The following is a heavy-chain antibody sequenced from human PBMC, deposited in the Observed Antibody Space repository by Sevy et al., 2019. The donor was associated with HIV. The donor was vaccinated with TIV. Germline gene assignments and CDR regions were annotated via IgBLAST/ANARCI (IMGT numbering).Heavy chain of an antibody. V-gene: IGHV4-59*01. CDR2: IYYSGST. J-gene: IGHJ6*03. CDR1: DGSISSYY. Sequence: SDTLSLTCTVSDGSISSYYWSWIRQPPGKGLEWIGYIYYSGSTNYNPSLKSRVTISVDTSKNQFSLKLSSVAAADTAVYYCARRRIDFWSGYPIRTSYYYYYMDVWGKGTTVTVSS. CDR3: ARRRIDFWSGYPIRTSYYYYYMDV. D-gene: IGHD3-3*01.